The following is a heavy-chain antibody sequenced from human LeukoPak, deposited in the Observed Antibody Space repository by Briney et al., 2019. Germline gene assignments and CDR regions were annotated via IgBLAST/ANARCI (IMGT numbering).Heavy chain of an antibody. D-gene: IGHD3-10*01. CDR3: ARATFDYYGSERAFDI. V-gene: IGHV3-53*01. CDR2: IYSGGST. Sequence: GGSLRLSCAASGFTFSSYAMSWVRQAPGKGLEWVSVIYSGGSTYYADSVKGRFTISRDNSKNTLYLQMNSLRAEDTAVYYCARATFDYYGSERAFDIWGQGTMVTVSS. J-gene: IGHJ3*02. CDR1: GFTFSSYA.